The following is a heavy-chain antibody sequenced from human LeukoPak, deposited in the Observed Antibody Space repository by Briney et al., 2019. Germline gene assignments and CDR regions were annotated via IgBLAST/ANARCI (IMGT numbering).Heavy chain of an antibody. D-gene: IGHD1-26*01. J-gene: IGHJ4*02. V-gene: IGHV3-72*01. CDR1: GFTFSDQF. CDR3: ASIRGTFGY. CDR2: TRNKANSYIT. Sequence: GGSLRLSCAATGFTFSDQFLDWVRQAPGKGLEWVGRTRNKANSYITEYAASVKGRFTISRDDSKNSLYLQMSSLKTDDTAMYYRASIRGTFGYWGQGTLVTVSS.